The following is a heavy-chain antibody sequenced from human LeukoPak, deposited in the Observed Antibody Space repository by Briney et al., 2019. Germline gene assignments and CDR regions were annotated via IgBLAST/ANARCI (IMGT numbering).Heavy chain of an antibody. D-gene: IGHD6-19*01. CDR2: IIHISCTA. J-gene: IGHJ6*03. CDR3: ARTQWLVDYYYYYYMDV. Sequence: SVTVSFTASGGTFGNYAISWVRQAPGQGLEWVGAIIHISCTANYAQELQGRIMNPTDESTSTAYMDLSSLGSEDTAVYYCARTQWLVDYYYYYYMDVWGKGTTVTVPS. CDR1: GGTFGNYA. V-gene: IGHV1-69*05.